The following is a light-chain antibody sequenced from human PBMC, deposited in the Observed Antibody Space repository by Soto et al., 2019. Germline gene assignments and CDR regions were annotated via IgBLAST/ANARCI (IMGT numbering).Light chain of an antibody. CDR3: VLYVGSGISV. CDR1: SGSVSTSYY. CDR2: STN. V-gene: IGLV8-61*01. Sequence: QAVVTQEPSFSVSPGGTVTLTCGLNSGSVSTSYYPSWYQQTPGQAPRPLIYSTNTRSSGVPDRFSGSIIGNKAALTITGAEADDESDYYCVLYVGSGISVFGGGTKLTVL. J-gene: IGLJ2*01.